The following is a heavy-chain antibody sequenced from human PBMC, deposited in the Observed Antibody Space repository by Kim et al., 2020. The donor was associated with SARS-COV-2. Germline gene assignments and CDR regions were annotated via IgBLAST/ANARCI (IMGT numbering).Heavy chain of an antibody. J-gene: IGHJ4*02. Sequence: GRCTISRDNAKNSLFLQMNSLTDEDTAMYYCARVISQYDILAGWNYYFDYWGQGTLVTVSS. D-gene: IGHD3-9*01. CDR3: ARVISQYDILAGWNYYFDY. V-gene: IGHV3-48*02.